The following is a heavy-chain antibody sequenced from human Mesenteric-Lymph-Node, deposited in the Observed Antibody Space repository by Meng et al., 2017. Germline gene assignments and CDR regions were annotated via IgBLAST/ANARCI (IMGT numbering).Heavy chain of an antibody. CDR3: ARAWDFSTIFGVVRAPHYYYYGMDV. CDR2: INPNSGGT. V-gene: IGHV1-2*02. CDR1: GYTFTGYY. D-gene: IGHD3-3*01. J-gene: IGHJ6*02. Sequence: ASVKVSCKASGYTFTGYYMHWVRQAPGQGLEWMGWINPNSGGTNYAQKFQGRVTMTRDTSISTAYMELSSLRSEDTAVYYCARAWDFSTIFGVVRAPHYYYYGMDVWGQGTTVTVSS.